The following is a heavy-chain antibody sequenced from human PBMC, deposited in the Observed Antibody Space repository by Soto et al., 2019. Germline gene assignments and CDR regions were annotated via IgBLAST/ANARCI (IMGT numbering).Heavy chain of an antibody. V-gene: IGHV3-53*01. Sequence: GGSLRLSCAASGFSVSSSDMSWVRQVPGEGLEWVSVIYSGGSTHDADYVKGRFSVSRDTSKNTVDLQMNSLRVDDTAVYYCGTSSRKDYHFAMDVWGQGTTVTVSS. CDR1: GFSVSSSD. D-gene: IGHD6-6*01. J-gene: IGHJ6*02. CDR2: IYSGGST. CDR3: GTSSRKDYHFAMDV.